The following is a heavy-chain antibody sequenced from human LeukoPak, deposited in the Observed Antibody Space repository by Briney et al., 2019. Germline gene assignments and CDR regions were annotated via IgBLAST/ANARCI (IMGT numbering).Heavy chain of an antibody. CDR3: ARSLGVVVAAIDWFDP. Sequence: PSETLSLTCTVSGGSISSYYWSWIRQPPGKGLEWIGYIYYSGSTNYNPSLKSRVTISVDTSKNQFSLKLSSVTAADTAVYYCARSLGVVVAAIDWFDPWGQGTLVTVSS. D-gene: IGHD2-15*01. CDR1: GGSISSYY. J-gene: IGHJ5*02. CDR2: IYYSGST. V-gene: IGHV4-59*01.